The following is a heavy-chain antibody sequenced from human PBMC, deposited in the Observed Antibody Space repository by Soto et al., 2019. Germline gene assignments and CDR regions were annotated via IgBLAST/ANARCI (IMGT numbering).Heavy chain of an antibody. CDR3: ARHSDYGGNSGGVGY. V-gene: IGHV5-51*01. J-gene: IGHJ4*02. CDR1: GYSFTSYW. D-gene: IGHD4-17*01. CDR2: IYPGDSDT. Sequence: PVESLKISCKGSGYSFTSYWIGWVRQMPWKGLEWMGIIYPGDSDTRYSPSFQGQVTISADKSISTAYLQWSSLKASDTAMYYCARHSDYGGNSGGVGYWGQGTLVTVSS.